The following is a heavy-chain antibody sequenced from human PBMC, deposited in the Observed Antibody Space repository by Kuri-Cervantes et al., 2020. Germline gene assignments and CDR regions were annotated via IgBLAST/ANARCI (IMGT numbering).Heavy chain of an antibody. D-gene: IGHD1-1*01. CDR1: GYTFTDYY. V-gene: IGHV1-2*04. J-gene: IGHJ5*02. CDR2: INPNSGAT. Sequence: ASVKVSCKASGYTFTDYYMHWVRQVPGQGLEWVGWINPNSGATNYVQKFQGWVTMTRDTSISTAYMELSRLKSDDTAVYYCARVRGGTDWNDWFDPWGQGTLVTVSS. CDR3: ARVRGGTDWNDWFDP.